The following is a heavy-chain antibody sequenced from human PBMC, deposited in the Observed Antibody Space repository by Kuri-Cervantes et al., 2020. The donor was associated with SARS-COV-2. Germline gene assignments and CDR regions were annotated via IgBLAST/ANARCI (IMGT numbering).Heavy chain of an antibody. J-gene: IGHJ4*02. CDR3: ARIQAATVIADC. Sequence: SGPTLVKPTQTLTLTCTFSGFSLTTSGMCVAWIRQPPGKALEWLARIDWDDDKYYKTFLNTRLSISKDASKDQVVLTMTNMDPVDTATYYCARIQAATVIADCWGQGTLVTVSS. CDR2: IDWDDDK. V-gene: IGHV2-70*11. D-gene: IGHD4-11*01. CDR1: GFSLTTSGMC.